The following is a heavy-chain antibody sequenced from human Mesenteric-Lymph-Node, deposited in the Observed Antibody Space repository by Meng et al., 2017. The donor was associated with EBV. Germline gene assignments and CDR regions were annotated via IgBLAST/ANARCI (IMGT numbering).Heavy chain of an antibody. J-gene: IGHJ4*02. CDR1: GDSISGTNW. V-gene: IGHV4-4*02. D-gene: IGHD3-10*01. Sequence: QVQLEESGPGQVKPSGTLSLTCSVSGDSISGTNWWSWVRQPPGKGLEWIGEIYYSGSANYNPSLKSRVTISVDKSKNQFSLKLSSVTAADTAVYYCARDLSGSRNRPFDYWGQGTLVTVSS. CDR2: IYYSGSA. CDR3: ARDLSGSRNRPFDY.